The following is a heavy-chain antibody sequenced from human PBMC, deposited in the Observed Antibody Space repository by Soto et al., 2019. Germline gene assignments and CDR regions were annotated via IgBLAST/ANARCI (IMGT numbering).Heavy chain of an antibody. J-gene: IGHJ4*02. CDR2: ISSSGSTI. D-gene: IGHD3-3*01. CDR3: ARDRLYYDFWSGKFDY. CDR1: GFTFSDYY. Sequence: GGSLRLSCAASGFTFSDYYMSWIRQAPGKGLEWVSYISSSGSTIYYADSVKGRFTISRDNAKNSLYLQMNSLRAEDTAVYYCARDRLYYDFWSGKFDYWGQGTLVTVSS. V-gene: IGHV3-11*01.